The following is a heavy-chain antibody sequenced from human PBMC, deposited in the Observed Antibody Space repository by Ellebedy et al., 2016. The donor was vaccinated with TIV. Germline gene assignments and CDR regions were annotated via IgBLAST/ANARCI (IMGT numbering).Heavy chain of an antibody. Sequence: GGSLRLXCAASGFTFSSYDMHWVRQATGKGLGWVSAIGTAGDTYYPGSVKGRFTISRENAKNSLYLQMNSLRAGDTAVYYCAREAVAGGTSWYFDLWGRGTLVTVSS. D-gene: IGHD6-19*01. V-gene: IGHV3-13*01. CDR3: AREAVAGGTSWYFDL. CDR2: IGTAGDT. J-gene: IGHJ2*01. CDR1: GFTFSSYD.